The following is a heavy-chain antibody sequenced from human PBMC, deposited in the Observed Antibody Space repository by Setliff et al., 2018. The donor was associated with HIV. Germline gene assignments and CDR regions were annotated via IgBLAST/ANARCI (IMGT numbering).Heavy chain of an antibody. Sequence: ASVKVSCKASGYTFTDYYMHWVRQAPGKGLEWMGRVDPKDGGAIYAEKFQGRVTISADTSTDTAYMELSSLRSEDTAVYYCATVHISIGWFYWGQGTPVTAPQ. CDR2: VDPKDGGA. V-gene: IGHV1-69-2*01. J-gene: IGHJ4*02. CDR3: ATVHISIGWFY. CDR1: GYTFTDYY. D-gene: IGHD6-19*01.